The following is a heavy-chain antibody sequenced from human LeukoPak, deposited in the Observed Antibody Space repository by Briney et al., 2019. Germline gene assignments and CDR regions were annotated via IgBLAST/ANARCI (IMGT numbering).Heavy chain of an antibody. CDR2: MNPNSGNT. CDR3: ARVAVERYYDILTGSYYFDY. D-gene: IGHD3-9*01. J-gene: IGHJ4*02. CDR1: GYTFTSYD. V-gene: IGHV1-8*01. Sequence: ASVKVFCKASGYTFTSYDINWVRQATGQGLEWMGWMNPNSGNTGYAQKFQGRVTMTRNTSISTAYMELSSLRSEDTAVYYCARVAVERYYDILTGSYYFDYWGQGTLVTVSS.